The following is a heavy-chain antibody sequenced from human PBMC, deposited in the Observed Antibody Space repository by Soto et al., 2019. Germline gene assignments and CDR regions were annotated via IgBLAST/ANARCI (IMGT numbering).Heavy chain of an antibody. CDR1: GGYFHDDY. J-gene: IGHJ4*01. V-gene: IGHV4-34*01. Sequence: PSETLSLTCGVYGGYFHDDYWSWIRQSPGKGLEWIGEIKRSGNTYYNPSLGSRVSTSIDLSKNTLYLQMNSLRAEDTAVYHCAKDARVDGYWDFDYWGQGTLVTVSS. CDR3: AKDARVDGYWDFDY. CDR2: IKRSGNT. D-gene: IGHD5-12*01.